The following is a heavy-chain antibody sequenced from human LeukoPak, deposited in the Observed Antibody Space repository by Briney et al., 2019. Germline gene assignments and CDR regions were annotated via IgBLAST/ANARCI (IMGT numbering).Heavy chain of an antibody. CDR2: ITGSGGST. D-gene: IGHD3-3*01. J-gene: IGHJ4*02. CDR1: GFTFSNYS. CDR3: ARDERLLSFLK. Sequence: GGSLRLSCAASGFTFSNYSMNWVRQAPGKGLEWVSGITGSGGSTYYADSAKGRFTISRDNSKNTLYLQMNSLRAEDTAIYYCARDERLLSFLKWGQGTLVTVSS. V-gene: IGHV3-23*01.